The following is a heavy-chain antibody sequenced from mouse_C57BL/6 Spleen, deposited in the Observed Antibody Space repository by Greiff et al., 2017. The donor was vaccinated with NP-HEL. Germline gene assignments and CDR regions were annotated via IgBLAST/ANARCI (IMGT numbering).Heavy chain of an antibody. D-gene: IGHD3-2*02. CDR1: GYTFTSYW. J-gene: IGHJ3*01. CDR2: IYPGSGST. V-gene: IGHV1-55*01. Sequence: VQLQQPGAELVKPGASVKMSCKASGYTFTSYWITWVKQRPGQGLEWIGDIYPGSGSTNYNEKFKSKATLTVDTSSSTAYMQLSSLTSEDSAVYYCARSKTAQATSLFAYWGQGTLVPVSA. CDR3: ARSKTAQATSLFAY.